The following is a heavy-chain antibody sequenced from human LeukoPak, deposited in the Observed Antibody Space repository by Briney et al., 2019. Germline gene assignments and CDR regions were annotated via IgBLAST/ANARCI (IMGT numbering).Heavy chain of an antibody. D-gene: IGHD6-6*01. V-gene: IGHV3-30*18. CDR1: GFTFSNYG. J-gene: IGHJ4*02. Sequence: GGSLRLSCAASGFTFSNYGMHWVRQAPGKGLEWVAVISYDGSNKYYADSVKGRFTISRDNSKNTLYLQMNSLRAEDTAVYYCAKGVYSSSSGWDYFDYWGQGTLVTVSS. CDR2: ISYDGSNK. CDR3: AKGVYSSSSGWDYFDY.